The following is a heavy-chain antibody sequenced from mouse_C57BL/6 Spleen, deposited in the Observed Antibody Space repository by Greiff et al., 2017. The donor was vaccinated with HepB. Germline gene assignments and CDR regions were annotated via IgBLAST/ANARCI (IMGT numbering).Heavy chain of an antibody. CDR3: ARSYDGYYEFAY. Sequence: EVQRVESGGGLVQPGGSLSLSCAASGFTFTDYYMSWVRQPPGKALEWLGFIRNKANGYTTEYSASVKGRFTISRDNSQSILYLQMNALRAEDSATYYCARSYDGYYEFAYWGQGTLVTVSA. J-gene: IGHJ3*01. CDR1: GFTFTDYY. D-gene: IGHD2-3*01. CDR2: IRNKANGYTT. V-gene: IGHV7-3*01.